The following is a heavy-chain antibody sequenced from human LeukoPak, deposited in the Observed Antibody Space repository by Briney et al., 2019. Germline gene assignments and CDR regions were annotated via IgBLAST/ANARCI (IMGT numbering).Heavy chain of an antibody. CDR1: GFTFDDYA. CDR2: ISWNSGSI. J-gene: IGHJ4*02. D-gene: IGHD3-22*01. CDR3: AKDPSYDSSGYFDY. Sequence: GGSLRLSCAASGFTFDDYAMHWVRQAPGKGLEWVSGISWNSGSIGYADSVKGRFTISRDNAKNSLYLQMNSLRAEDTAFYYCAKDPSYDSSGYFDYWGQGTLVTVSS. V-gene: IGHV3-9*01.